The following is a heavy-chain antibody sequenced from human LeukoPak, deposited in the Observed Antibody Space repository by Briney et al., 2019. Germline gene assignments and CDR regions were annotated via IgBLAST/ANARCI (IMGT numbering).Heavy chain of an antibody. CDR3: ASGYSYGSDAFDI. CDR2: ISGSGGST. V-gene: IGHV3-23*01. Sequence: GGSLRLSCAASGFTFSSYAMSWVRQAPGKGLGWVSAISGSGGSTYYADSVKGRFTISRDNSKNTLYLQMNSLRAEDTAVYYCASGYSYGSDAFDIWGQGTMVTVSS. D-gene: IGHD5-18*01. CDR1: GFTFSSYA. J-gene: IGHJ3*02.